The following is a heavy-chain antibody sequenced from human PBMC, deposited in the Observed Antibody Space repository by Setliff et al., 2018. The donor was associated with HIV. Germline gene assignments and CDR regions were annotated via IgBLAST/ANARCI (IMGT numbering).Heavy chain of an antibody. D-gene: IGHD2-21*02. CDR2: IYTRGNT. CDR3: TRDLWGDDYYYNNMDV. Sequence: SETLSLTCAASGYSISSGYYWGWIRQPPGKGLEWIGSIYTRGNTNYNPSLRSRVTMSVDTSKNQFSLKVTSVTAADTAVYYCTRDLWGDDYYYNNMDVWGKGTTVTVSS. CDR1: GYSISSGYY. J-gene: IGHJ6*03. V-gene: IGHV4-38-2*02.